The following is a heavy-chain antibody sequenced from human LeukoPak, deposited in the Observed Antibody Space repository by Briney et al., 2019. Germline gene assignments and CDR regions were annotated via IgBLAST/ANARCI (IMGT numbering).Heavy chain of an antibody. CDR3: GRALLGGSDIYTPFSY. D-gene: IGHD3-10*01. J-gene: IGHJ4*02. CDR1: GYTFNIYG. Sequence: ASVKVSCKASGYTFNIYGIIWVRQAPGQGLEWVGWISTYNGNTNYAPNIQDRDTMTTDTSTSTAYMELRSLRSDDTAVYYCGRALLGGSDIYTPFSYWGQGTLVTVSS. V-gene: IGHV1-18*01. CDR2: ISTYNGNT.